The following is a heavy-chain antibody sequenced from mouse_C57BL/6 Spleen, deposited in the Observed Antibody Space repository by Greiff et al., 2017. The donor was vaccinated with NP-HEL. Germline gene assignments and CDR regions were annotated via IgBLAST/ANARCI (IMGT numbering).Heavy chain of an antibody. J-gene: IGHJ2*01. Sequence: VQLQQPGAELVMPGASVKLSCKASGYTFTSYWMHWVKQRPGQGLEWIGEIDPSDSYTNYNQKFKGKSTLTVDKASSTAYMQISSLTSEDSAVYYCASGFQPEWYFDYWGQGTTLTVSS. CDR2: IDPSDSYT. CDR1: GYTFTSYW. CDR3: ASGFQPEWYFDY. D-gene: IGHD6-1*01. V-gene: IGHV1-69*01.